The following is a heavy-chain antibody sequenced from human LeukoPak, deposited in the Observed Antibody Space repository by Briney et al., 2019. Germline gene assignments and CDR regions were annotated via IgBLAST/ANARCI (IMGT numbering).Heavy chain of an antibody. CDR3: ARGYYDISVDPPTIDY. D-gene: IGHD3-9*01. Sequence: PGGSLRLSCVASGFTFSSNGMHWVRQAPGKGLEWVTFIQYDGSKKYYADSVKGRFTISRDNSKNSLYLQMNSLRAEDTAVYYCARGYYDISVDPPTIDYWGQGTLVTVSS. V-gene: IGHV3-30*02. J-gene: IGHJ4*02. CDR1: GFTFSSNG. CDR2: IQYDGSKK.